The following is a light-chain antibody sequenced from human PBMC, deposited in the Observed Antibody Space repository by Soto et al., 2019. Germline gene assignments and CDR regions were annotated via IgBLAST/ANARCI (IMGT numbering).Light chain of an antibody. V-gene: IGLV1-40*01. J-gene: IGLJ2*01. Sequence: QSVLTQPPSVSGAPGQRVTISCTGRSSNIGAGYDVHWYQQLPGTAPKVLIYLNNNRPSGVPDRFSGSRSGTSASLAITGLHAEYEADYYCQSYDTSVSGAVFGGGTKLTVL. CDR2: LNN. CDR3: QSYDTSVSGAV. CDR1: SSNIGAGYD.